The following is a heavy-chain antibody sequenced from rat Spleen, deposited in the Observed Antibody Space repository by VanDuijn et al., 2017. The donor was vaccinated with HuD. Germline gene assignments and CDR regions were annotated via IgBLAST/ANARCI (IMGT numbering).Heavy chain of an antibody. CDR1: GFTFSSYD. D-gene: IGHD1-9*01. CDR2: ISSDGGRN. V-gene: IGHV5-29*01. Sequence: EVQLVESGGGLVQPGRSLKLSCAASGFTFSSYDMAWVRQAPTKGLEWVATISSDGGRNFYRDSVKGRFTISRDNAKSTLSLQMDSLRSEDTATYYCARRHYGYTDYFDYWGQGVMVTVSS. CDR3: ARRHYGYTDYFDY. J-gene: IGHJ2*01.